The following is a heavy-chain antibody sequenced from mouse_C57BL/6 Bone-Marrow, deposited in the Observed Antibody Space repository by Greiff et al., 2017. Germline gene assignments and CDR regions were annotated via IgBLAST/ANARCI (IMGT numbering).Heavy chain of an antibody. D-gene: IGHD2-3*01. CDR1: GYTFTSYR. J-gene: IGHJ4*01. CDR2: FYPGSGST. V-gene: IGHV1-55*01. CDR3: ARGGWLLYDYAMYY. Sequence: QVQLKQPGAELVKPGASVKMSCKASGYTFTSYRITWVKQRHGQGLEWIGDFYPGSGSTNDNEKFKIKATLTVDKSSSTAYMQLSSLTSEDSAVYYCARGGWLLYDYAMYYWYQGTSVTVSS.